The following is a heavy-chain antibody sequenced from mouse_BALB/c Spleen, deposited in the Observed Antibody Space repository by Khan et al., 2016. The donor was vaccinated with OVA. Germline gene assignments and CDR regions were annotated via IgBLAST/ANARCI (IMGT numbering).Heavy chain of an antibody. CDR1: GYSFTSYY. J-gene: IGHJ3*01. Sequence: EVQLQQSGPELMKPGASVKISCKASGYSFTSYYIHWVMQSHGKSLEWIGYIDPFSGGTTYKQKFKGKATLTVDESSSTAYIHLSNLTSEDSAVYYWTRHGYVAWFTYWGQGTLVTVSA. CDR3: TRHGYVAWFTY. D-gene: IGHD2-14*01. CDR2: IDPFSGGT. V-gene: IGHV1S135*01.